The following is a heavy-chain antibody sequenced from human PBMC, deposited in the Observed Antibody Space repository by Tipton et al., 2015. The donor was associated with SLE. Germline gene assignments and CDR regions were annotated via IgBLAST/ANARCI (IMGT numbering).Heavy chain of an antibody. D-gene: IGHD1-26*01. CDR1: GGSIGSHY. J-gene: IGHJ4*02. CDR2: IYYSGST. CDR3: ARDLGGATPFDY. Sequence: TLSLTCTVSGGSIGSHYWSWIRQPPGKGLEWIGYIYYSGSTNYNPSLKSRVTISVDTSKNQFSLKLSSVTAADTAVYYCARDLGGATPFDYWGQGTLVTVSS. V-gene: IGHV4-59*11.